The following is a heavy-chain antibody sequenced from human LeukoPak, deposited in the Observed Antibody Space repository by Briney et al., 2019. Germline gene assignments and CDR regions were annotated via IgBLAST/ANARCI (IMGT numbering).Heavy chain of an antibody. CDR3: ARDMGGSYIGVSDC. CDR2: INNDGSST. V-gene: IGHV3-74*01. J-gene: IGHJ4*02. Sequence: GGSLRLSCEASGFIFSNSWMHWVRQAPGKGLVWVSRINNDGSSTTYADSVKGRFTISRDNAKNTLYLQMNSLRAEDTAVYYCARDMGGSYIGVSDCWGQGTLVTVSS. D-gene: IGHD1-26*01. CDR1: GFIFSNSW.